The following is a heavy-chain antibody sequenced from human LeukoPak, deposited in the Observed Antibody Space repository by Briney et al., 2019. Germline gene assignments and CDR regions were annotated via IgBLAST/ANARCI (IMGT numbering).Heavy chain of an antibody. D-gene: IGHD3-3*01. Sequence: SEALSLTCTVSGGSISSSSYYWGWIRQPPGKGLEWIGSIYYSGSTYYNPSLKSRVTISVDTSKNQFSLKLSSVTAADTAVYYCARRRDFWSGYHYYFDYWGQGTLVTVSS. CDR3: ARRRDFWSGYHYYFDY. CDR1: GGSISSSSYY. J-gene: IGHJ4*02. CDR2: IYYSGST. V-gene: IGHV4-39*01.